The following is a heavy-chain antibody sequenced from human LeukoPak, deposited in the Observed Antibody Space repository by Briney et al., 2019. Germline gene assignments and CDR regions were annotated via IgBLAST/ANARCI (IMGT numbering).Heavy chain of an antibody. CDR1: GFNFSSFE. CDR3: AKGTMVTTYNWDH. D-gene: IGHD4-17*01. Sequence: PGGSLRLSCAASGFNFSSFEMHWVRQAPGKGLEWVSYISTSGRTIYYADSVKGRFTISRDNAKNSLYLEMNSLRAEDTAVYYCAKGTMVTTYNWDHWGQGTLVTVSS. CDR2: ISTSGRTI. V-gene: IGHV3-48*03. J-gene: IGHJ4*02.